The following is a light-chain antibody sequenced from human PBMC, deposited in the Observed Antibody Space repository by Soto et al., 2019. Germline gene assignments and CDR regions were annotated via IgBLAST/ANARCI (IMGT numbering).Light chain of an antibody. CDR3: QQLNNYPPT. CDR1: QGISSY. Sequence: DIPLTQSPSFLSASVGDRVTITCRASQGISSYLAWYQQKPGKAPKLLIYAASTLQSGVPSRFSGSGSGTEFTLTISSLQPEDFATYYCQQLNNYPPTFGGGTKVEIK. CDR2: AAS. V-gene: IGKV1-9*01. J-gene: IGKJ4*01.